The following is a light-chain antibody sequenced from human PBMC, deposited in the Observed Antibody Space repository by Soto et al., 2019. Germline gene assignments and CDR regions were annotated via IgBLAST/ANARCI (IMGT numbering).Light chain of an antibody. Sequence: DIQMTQSPSSLSASVGDRVTITCRASQSISSYLNWYQQKPGKAPKLLIYAASSLQSGVPSRFSGSGSGTDFTLTISSLQPEDFATYYCQQSYSTPYTFDQGTKLELK. J-gene: IGKJ2*01. V-gene: IGKV1-39*01. CDR1: QSISSY. CDR2: AAS. CDR3: QQSYSTPYT.